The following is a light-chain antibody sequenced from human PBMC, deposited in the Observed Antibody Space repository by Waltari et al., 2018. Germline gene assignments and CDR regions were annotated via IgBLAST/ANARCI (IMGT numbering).Light chain of an antibody. CDR2: ENN. J-gene: IGLJ2*01. CDR3: GTWDSSLSVGV. Sequence: QSVLTQPPSVSAAPGPKVTISCSGTSPNLGNNSVSWYQHFPGTAPKLLIYENNKRPSGIPDRFFGSKSGTSATLDIHGLQTGDEADYYCGTWDSSLSVGVLGGGTKLTVL. V-gene: IGLV1-51*01. CDR1: SPNLGNNS.